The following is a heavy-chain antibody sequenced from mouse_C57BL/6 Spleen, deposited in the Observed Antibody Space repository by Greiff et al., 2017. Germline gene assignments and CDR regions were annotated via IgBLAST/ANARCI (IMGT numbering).Heavy chain of an antibody. V-gene: IGHV1-85*01. Sequence: QVQLKESGPELVKPGASVKLSCKASGYTFTSYDINWVKQRPGQGLEWIGWIYPRDGSTKYNEKFKGKATLTVDTSSSTAYMELHSLTSEDSAVYFCAIRNAMDYWGQGTSVTVSS. D-gene: IGHD1-1*01. J-gene: IGHJ4*01. CDR3: AIRNAMDY. CDR2: IYPRDGST. CDR1: GYTFTSYD.